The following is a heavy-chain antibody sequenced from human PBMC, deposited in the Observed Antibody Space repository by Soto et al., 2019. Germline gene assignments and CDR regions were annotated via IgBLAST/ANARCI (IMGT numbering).Heavy chain of an antibody. Sequence: QVQLVESGGGVVQPGRSLRLSCAASGFTFSSYGMHWVRQAPGKGLEWVAVISYDGSNKNYADSVKGRFTISRDNSKNTLYLQRNSLRAEDTAVYYCATTTVNTSYYGMDVWGQGTTVTVSS. J-gene: IGHJ6*02. CDR2: ISYDGSNK. V-gene: IGHV3-30*03. CDR3: ATTTVNTSYYGMDV. D-gene: IGHD4-17*01. CDR1: GFTFSSYG.